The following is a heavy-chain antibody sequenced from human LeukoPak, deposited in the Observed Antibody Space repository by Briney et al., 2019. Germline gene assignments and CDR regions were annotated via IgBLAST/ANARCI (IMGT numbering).Heavy chain of an antibody. V-gene: IGHV4-39*01. CDR1: GGSISSSSYY. D-gene: IGHD4-23*01. Sequence: SETLSLTCTVSGGSISSSSYYCGWIRQPPGKGLEWIGSIYYSGSTYYNPSLKSRVTISVDTSKNQFSLKLSSVTAADTAVYYCARRGIFYGGKAFDIWGQGTMVTVSS. CDR3: ARRGIFYGGKAFDI. J-gene: IGHJ3*02. CDR2: IYYSGST.